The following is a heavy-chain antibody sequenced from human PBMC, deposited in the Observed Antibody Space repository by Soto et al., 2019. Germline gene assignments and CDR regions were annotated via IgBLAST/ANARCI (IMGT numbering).Heavy chain of an antibody. Sequence: PSETLSLTCTVSGGSISSYYWSWIRQPPGKGLEWIGYIYYSGSTNYNPSLKSRVTISVDTSKNQFSLKLSSVTAADTAVYYCARESLWFGELYYFDYWGQGTLVTVSS. V-gene: IGHV4-59*01. CDR1: GGSISSYY. CDR2: IYYSGST. J-gene: IGHJ4*02. D-gene: IGHD3-10*01. CDR3: ARESLWFGELYYFDY.